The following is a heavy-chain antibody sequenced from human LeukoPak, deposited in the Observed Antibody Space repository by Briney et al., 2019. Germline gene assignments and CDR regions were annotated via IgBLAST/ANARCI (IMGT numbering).Heavy chain of an antibody. CDR2: IIPIFGTA. Sequence: ASVKVSCKASGGTFISYAISWVRQAPGQGLEWMGGIIPIFGTANYAQKFQGRVTITADESTSTAYMELSSLRSEDTAVYYCARTGGVTYSSSWYCWFDPWGQGTLVTVSS. D-gene: IGHD6-13*01. CDR1: GGTFISYA. J-gene: IGHJ5*02. CDR3: ARTGGVTYSSSWYCWFDP. V-gene: IGHV1-69*13.